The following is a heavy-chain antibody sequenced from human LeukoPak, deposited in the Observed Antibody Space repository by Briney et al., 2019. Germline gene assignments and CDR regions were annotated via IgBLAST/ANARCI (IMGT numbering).Heavy chain of an antibody. J-gene: IGHJ4*02. D-gene: IGHD3-22*01. V-gene: IGHV1-3*01. CDR2: INAGNGNT. CDR3: ARGQYYYDSSGYYSGSGYFDY. Sequence: ASVKVSCKASGYTFTSYAMHWVRQAPGQRLEWMGWINAGNGNTKYSQKFQGRVTITRDTSASTAYMELSSLRSEDTAVYYCARGQYYYDSSGYYSGSGYFDYWGQGTLVTVSS. CDR1: GYTFTSYA.